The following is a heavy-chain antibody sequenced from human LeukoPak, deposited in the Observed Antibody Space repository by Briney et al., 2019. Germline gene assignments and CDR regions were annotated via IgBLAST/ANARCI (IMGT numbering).Heavy chain of an antibody. Sequence: PSETLSLTCNVSGASISSSSYYWGWIRQPPGKGLEWIGSIYYSGSTYNNPSLKSRVTMSVDTSKNQFSLKLTAVTAADTAAYYCPRIYYYDSSGYFYYFDYWGQGTLVTVSS. CDR3: PRIYYYDSSGYFYYFDY. J-gene: IGHJ4*02. V-gene: IGHV4-39*01. D-gene: IGHD3-22*01. CDR1: GASISSSSYY. CDR2: IYYSGST.